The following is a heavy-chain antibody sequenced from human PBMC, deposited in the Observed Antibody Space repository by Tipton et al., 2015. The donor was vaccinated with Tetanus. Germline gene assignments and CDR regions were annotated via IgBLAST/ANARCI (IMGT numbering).Heavy chain of an antibody. CDR1: GGSFSGYY. J-gene: IGHJ4*02. CDR3: ARGGRYSGSYLGY. V-gene: IGHV4-34*01. CDR2: INHSGNT. Sequence: TLSLTCAVYGGSFSGYYWSWIRQPPGKGLEWIGEINHSGNTNYNPSLKSRVTISVDTSKNQFSLKLSSVTAADTAVYYCARGGRYSGSYLGYWGQGTLVTVSS. D-gene: IGHD1-26*01.